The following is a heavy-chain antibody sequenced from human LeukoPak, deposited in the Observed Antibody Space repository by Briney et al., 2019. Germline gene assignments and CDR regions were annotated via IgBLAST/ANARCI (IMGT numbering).Heavy chain of an antibody. Sequence: PSETLSLTCTVSYGSISTYLWNWVRQPAGKGLEWIRRIFASGSTFYSPSLKSRVTMSVDTSKSQFSLKLNSVTAADTAVYYCARERVPAAIYYYYMDVWGKGTTVTVSS. V-gene: IGHV4-4*07. D-gene: IGHD2-2*02. CDR3: ARERVPAAIYYYYMDV. J-gene: IGHJ6*03. CDR1: YGSISTYL. CDR2: IFASGST.